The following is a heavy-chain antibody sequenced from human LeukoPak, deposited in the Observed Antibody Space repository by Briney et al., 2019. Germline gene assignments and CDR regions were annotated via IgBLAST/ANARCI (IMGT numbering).Heavy chain of an antibody. D-gene: IGHD5-18*01. CDR3: ARSSKDTAMANFPY. V-gene: IGHV1-2*02. Sequence: ASVKVSCKASGYTFTSYGISWVRQAPGQGLEWKGWINPNSGGTNYAQKFQGRVTMTRDTSISTAYMELSRLRSDDTAVYYCARSSKDTAMANFPYWGQGTLVTVSS. CDR1: GYTFTSYG. CDR2: INPNSGGT. J-gene: IGHJ4*02.